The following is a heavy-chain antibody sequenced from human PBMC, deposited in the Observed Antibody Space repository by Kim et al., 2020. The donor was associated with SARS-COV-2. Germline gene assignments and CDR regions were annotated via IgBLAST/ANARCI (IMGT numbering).Heavy chain of an antibody. D-gene: IGHD6-13*01. CDR3: ARPKVAIPFIRAAAGTRWFDP. J-gene: IGHJ5*02. CDR2: INHSGST. Sequence: SETLSLTCAVYGGSFSGYYWSWIRQPPGKGLEWIGEINHSGSTNYNPSLKSRVTISVDTSKNQFSLKLSSVTAADTAVYYCARPKVAIPFIRAAAGTRWFDPWGQGTLVTVSS. CDR1: GGSFSGYY. V-gene: IGHV4-34*01.